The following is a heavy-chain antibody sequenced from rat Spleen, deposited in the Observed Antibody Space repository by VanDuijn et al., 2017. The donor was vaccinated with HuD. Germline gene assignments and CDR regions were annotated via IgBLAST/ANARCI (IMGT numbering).Heavy chain of an antibody. CDR2: ISPSGGST. J-gene: IGHJ4*01. CDR1: GFTFSDFY. CDR3: ATEDEDYVMDA. Sequence: EVQLVESDGGLVQPGRSLKLSCAASGFTFSDFYMAWVRQAPTKGLEWVATISPSGGSTYYRDSVKGRFTISRDNAKSTLYLQMDSLRSEDTATYYCATEDEDYVMDAWGQGASVTVSS. V-gene: IGHV5-27*01.